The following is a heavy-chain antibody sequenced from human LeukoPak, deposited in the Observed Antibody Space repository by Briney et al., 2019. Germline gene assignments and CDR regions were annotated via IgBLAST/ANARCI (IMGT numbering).Heavy chain of an antibody. V-gene: IGHV3-66*01. Sequence: GGSLRLSCAASGFTVSSNYMSWVRQAPGKGLEWVSVIYNGGSTYYADSVKGRFTISRDNSKNTLYLQMNSLRAEDTAVYYCARVTGTTSIHYWGQGTLVTVSS. CDR2: IYNGGST. D-gene: IGHD1-20*01. CDR3: ARVTGTTSIHY. J-gene: IGHJ4*02. CDR1: GFTVSSNY.